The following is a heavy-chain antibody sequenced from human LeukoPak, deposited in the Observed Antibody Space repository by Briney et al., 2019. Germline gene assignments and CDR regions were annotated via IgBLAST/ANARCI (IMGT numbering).Heavy chain of an antibody. J-gene: IGHJ6*02. CDR1: GYTFTSYD. Sequence: ASVKVSCKASGYTFTSYDINWVRQATGQGLEWMGWMNPNSGNTGYAQKFQGRVTMTRNTFISTAYMELSSLRSEDTAVYYCARGTGYCSSTSCYPSGHYYGMDVWGQGTTVTVSS. D-gene: IGHD2-2*01. V-gene: IGHV1-8*01. CDR2: MNPNSGNT. CDR3: ARGTGYCSSTSCYPSGHYYGMDV.